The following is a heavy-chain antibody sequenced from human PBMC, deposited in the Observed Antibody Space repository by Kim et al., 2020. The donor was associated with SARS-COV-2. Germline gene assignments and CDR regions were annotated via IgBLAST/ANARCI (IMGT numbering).Heavy chain of an antibody. CDR2: FDPEDGET. V-gene: IGHV1-24*01. Sequence: ASVKVSCKVSGYTLTELSMHWVRQAPGKGLEWMGGFDPEDGETIYAQKFQGRVTMTEDTSTDTAYMELSSLRSEDTAVYYCATIITIFGGFDPWGQGTLVTISS. CDR3: ATIITIFGGFDP. CDR1: GYTLTELS. J-gene: IGHJ5*02. D-gene: IGHD3-3*01.